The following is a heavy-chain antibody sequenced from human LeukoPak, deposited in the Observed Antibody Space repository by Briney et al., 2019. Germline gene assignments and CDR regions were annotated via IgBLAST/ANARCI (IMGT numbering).Heavy chain of an antibody. V-gene: IGHV3-48*01. D-gene: IGHD3-10*01. CDR3: AREWVDGSGDDAFDI. CDR2: ISSSSSTI. CDR1: GFTFSSYS. Sequence: PGGSLRLSCAAYGFTFSSYSRNWVRQAPGKGLEWISYISSSSSTIYYADSVKGRFTISRDNSKNTLYLQMNSLRAEDTAVYYCAREWVDGSGDDAFDIWGRWTMVTVSS. J-gene: IGHJ3*02.